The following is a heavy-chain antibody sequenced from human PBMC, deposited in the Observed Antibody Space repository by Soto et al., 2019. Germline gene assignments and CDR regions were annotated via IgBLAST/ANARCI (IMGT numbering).Heavy chain of an antibody. Sequence: GGSLRLSCAASGFTFSSYSMNWVRQAPGKGLEWVSYISSSSSTISYADSVKGRFTISRDSAKNSLYVKMSSLSAEDTAVYYCARVFGSPYYYYYMDVWGKGTTVTVSS. CDR3: ARVFGSPYYYYYMDV. CDR1: GFTFSSYS. D-gene: IGHD3-16*01. V-gene: IGHV3-48*01. J-gene: IGHJ6*03. CDR2: ISSSSSTI.